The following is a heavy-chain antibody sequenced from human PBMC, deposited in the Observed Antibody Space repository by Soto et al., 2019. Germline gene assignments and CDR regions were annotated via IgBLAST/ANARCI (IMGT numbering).Heavy chain of an antibody. CDR2: IYYSGST. D-gene: IGHD6-13*01. Sequence: KASETLSLTCTVSGGSISSSSYYWGWIRQPPGKGLEWIGSIYYSGSTYYNPSLKSRVTISVDTSKNQFSLKLSSVTAADTAVYYCARYSSQPTHVEIFFDAFDIWGQGTMVTVSS. CDR1: GGSISSSSYY. V-gene: IGHV4-39*01. J-gene: IGHJ3*02. CDR3: ARYSSQPTHVEIFFDAFDI.